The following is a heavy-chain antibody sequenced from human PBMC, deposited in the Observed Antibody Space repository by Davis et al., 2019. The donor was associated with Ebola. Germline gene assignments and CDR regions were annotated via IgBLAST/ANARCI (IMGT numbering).Heavy chain of an antibody. J-gene: IGHJ5*02. CDR3: ARGRRFLEWLLYRGGWFDP. Sequence: ASVKVSCKASGYTFTSYDINWVRQATGQGLEWMGWMNPNSGNTGYAQKFQGRVTMTRNTSISTAYMEVSSLRSEDTAVYYCARGRRFLEWLLYRGGWFDPWGQGTLVTVSS. V-gene: IGHV1-8*01. CDR2: MNPNSGNT. D-gene: IGHD3-3*01. CDR1: GYTFTSYD.